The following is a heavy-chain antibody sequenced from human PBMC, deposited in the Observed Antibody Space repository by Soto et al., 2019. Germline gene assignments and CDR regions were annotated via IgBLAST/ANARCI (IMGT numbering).Heavy chain of an antibody. V-gene: IGHV4-30-4*01. J-gene: IGHJ4*02. CDR3: ARRSSRAKFDL. CDR2: IYYSGST. Sequence: SETLSLTCTVSGGSISSGDYYWSWIRQPPGKGLEWIGYIYYSGSTYYNPSLKSRVTISVDTSKNHFSLSLSSVTAADTAVYYCARRSSRAKFDLWGQGALVTVSS. CDR1: GGSISSGDYY.